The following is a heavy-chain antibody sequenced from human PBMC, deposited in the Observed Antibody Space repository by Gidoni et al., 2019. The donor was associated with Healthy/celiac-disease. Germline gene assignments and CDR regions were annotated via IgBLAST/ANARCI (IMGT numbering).Heavy chain of an antibody. CDR3: ARDETIRYYYDSSGYLYAFDI. J-gene: IGHJ3*02. D-gene: IGHD3-22*01. CDR2: IYHSGST. Sequence: GWIRQPPGKGLEWIGSIYHSGSTYYNPSLKSRVTISVDTSKNQFSLKLSSVTAADTAVYYCARDETIRYYYDSSGYLYAFDIWGQGTMVTVSS. V-gene: IGHV4-38-2*02.